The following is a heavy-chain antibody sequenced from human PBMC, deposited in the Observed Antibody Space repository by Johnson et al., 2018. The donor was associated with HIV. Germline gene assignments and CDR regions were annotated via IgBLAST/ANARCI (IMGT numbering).Heavy chain of an antibody. V-gene: IGHV3-30*18. J-gene: IGHJ3*02. CDR2: ISYDGSNK. Sequence: VQLVESGGGLVQPGRSLRLSCAASGFTFSSYGMHWVRQAPGKGLEWVAVISYDGSNKYYVDSVKGRFTISRDNSRNTLYLQMNSLRAEDTAVYYCAKGAGYWALDIWGQGTMVTVSS. D-gene: IGHD2-2*03. CDR3: AKGAGYWALDI. CDR1: GFTFSSYG.